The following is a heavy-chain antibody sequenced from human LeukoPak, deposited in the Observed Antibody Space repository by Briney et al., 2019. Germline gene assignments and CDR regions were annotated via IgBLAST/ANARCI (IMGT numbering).Heavy chain of an antibody. D-gene: IGHD2-15*01. CDR1: GGSISSSNW. CDR2: IYYSGST. J-gene: IGHJ4*02. Sequence: SETLSLTCAVSGGSISSSNWWSWVRQPPGKGLEWIGYIYYSGSTYYNPSLKSRVTISVDMSKNQFSLKLSSVTAADTAVYYCASPNCSGGSCYVDYWGQGTLVTVSS. V-gene: IGHV4-4*02. CDR3: ASPNCSGGSCYVDY.